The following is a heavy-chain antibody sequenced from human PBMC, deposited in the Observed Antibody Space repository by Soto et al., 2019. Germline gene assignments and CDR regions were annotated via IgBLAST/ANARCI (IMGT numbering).Heavy chain of an antibody. Sequence: PSVKVSCKASGYTFTSYGISWVRQAPGQGLEWMGWISAYNGNTNYAQKLQGRVTMTTDTSTSTAYMELRSLRSDDTAVYYCARDDYSNYVWSSYYYYYGMDVWGQGTTVTVSS. CDR3: ARDDYSNYVWSSYYYYYGMDV. CDR2: ISAYNGNT. D-gene: IGHD4-4*01. CDR1: GYTFTSYG. J-gene: IGHJ6*02. V-gene: IGHV1-18*01.